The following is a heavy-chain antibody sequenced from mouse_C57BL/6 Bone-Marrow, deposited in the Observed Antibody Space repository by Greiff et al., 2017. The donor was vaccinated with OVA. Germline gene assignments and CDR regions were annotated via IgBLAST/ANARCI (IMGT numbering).Heavy chain of an antibody. Sequence: EVMLVESGGGLVKPGGSLKLSCAAYGFTFSDYGMHWVRQAPEKGLEWVAYISSGSSTIYYADTVKGRFTISRDNAKNTLFLQMTSLRSEDTAMYYCANSPWYFDVWGTGTTVTVAS. CDR3: ANSPWYFDV. V-gene: IGHV5-17*01. CDR1: GFTFSDYG. J-gene: IGHJ1*03. CDR2: ISSGSSTI.